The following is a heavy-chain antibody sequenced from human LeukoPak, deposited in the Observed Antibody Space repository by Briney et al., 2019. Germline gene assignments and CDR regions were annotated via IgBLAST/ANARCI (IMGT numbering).Heavy chain of an antibody. CDR2: ISRNGDST. CDR1: GFTFSSYA. CDR3: ARTGSGYNSYYFDY. J-gene: IGHJ4*02. V-gene: IGHV3-64*01. D-gene: IGHD5-24*01. Sequence: GGSLILSCAASGFTFSSYAIHWVRQAPGRGLEYVSGISRNGDSTYFGRSVKGRFTISRDDSKNTLYLQMGSLRAEDMAVYYCARTGSGYNSYYFDYWGQGTLVTVSS.